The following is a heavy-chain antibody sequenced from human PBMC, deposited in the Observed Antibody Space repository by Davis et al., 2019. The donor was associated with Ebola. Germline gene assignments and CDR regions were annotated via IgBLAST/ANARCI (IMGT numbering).Heavy chain of an antibody. CDR2: INHSGST. V-gene: IGHV4-34*01. J-gene: IGHJ6*03. CDR1: GGSFSGYY. D-gene: IGHD1-20*01. CDR3: ARLTGYYYYYMDV. Sequence: PGGSLRLSCAVYGGSFSGYYWSWIRQPPGKGLEWIGEINHSGSTNYNPSLKSRVTISVDTSKNQFSLKLSSVTAADTAVYYCARLTGYYYYYMDVWGKGTTVTVSS.